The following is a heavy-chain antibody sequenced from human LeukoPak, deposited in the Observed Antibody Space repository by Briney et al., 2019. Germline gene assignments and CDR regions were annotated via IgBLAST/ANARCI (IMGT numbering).Heavy chain of an antibody. CDR3: AKAHGSGSSYYYYFGMDV. V-gene: IGHV3-23*01. Sequence: GGSLRLSCAASGFTFSTYAMSWVRQAPGKGLEWVSAISGSGGSTYYADSVKGRFTISRDNSKNTLYLQMNSLRGDDTAVYYCAKAHGSGSSYYYYFGMDVWGQGTTVTVSS. J-gene: IGHJ6*02. CDR2: ISGSGGST. D-gene: IGHD3-10*01. CDR1: GFTFSTYA.